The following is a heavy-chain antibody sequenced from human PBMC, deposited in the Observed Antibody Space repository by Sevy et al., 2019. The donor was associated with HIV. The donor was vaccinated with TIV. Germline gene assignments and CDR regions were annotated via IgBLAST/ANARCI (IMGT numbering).Heavy chain of an antibody. D-gene: IGHD2-21*01. CDR3: ARQGGIVDRAFDY. V-gene: IGHV4-39*01. CDR1: GGSISSSSYD. CDR2: MFYSGST. Sequence: SETLSLTCTISGGSISSSSYDWGWIRQPPGKGLEWIGSMFYSGSTYYNPSLKSRVIISVDMSKNYFSVKLSSVTAADTAVYYCARQGGIVDRAFDYWGQGTLVTVSS. J-gene: IGHJ4*02.